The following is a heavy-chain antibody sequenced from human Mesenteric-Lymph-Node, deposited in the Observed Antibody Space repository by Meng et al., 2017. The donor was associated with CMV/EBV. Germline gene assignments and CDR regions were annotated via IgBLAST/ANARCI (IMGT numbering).Heavy chain of an antibody. CDR2: IDPSDSYT. Sequence: SCKGSGYSFTSYWISWVRQMPGKGLEWRGRIDPSDSYTNYSPSFQGHVTISADKSISTAYLQWSSLKASDTAMYYCARQLPARDWFDPWGQGTLVTVSS. D-gene: IGHD2-2*01. CDR1: GYSFTSYW. J-gene: IGHJ5*02. CDR3: ARQLPARDWFDP. V-gene: IGHV5-10-1*01.